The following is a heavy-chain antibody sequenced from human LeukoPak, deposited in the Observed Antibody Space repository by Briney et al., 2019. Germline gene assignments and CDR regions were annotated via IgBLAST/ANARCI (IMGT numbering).Heavy chain of an antibody. CDR3: ARDTGSSSWFQFDY. CDR1: GFTFSSYG. V-gene: IGHV3-33*01. CDR2: IWYDGSNK. J-gene: IGHJ4*02. D-gene: IGHD6-13*01. Sequence: PGRSLRLSCAASGFTFSSYGMHWVRQAPGKGLEWVAVIWYDGSNKYYADSVKGRFTISRDNAKNSLYLQMNSLRAEDTAVYYCARDTGSSSWFQFDYWGQGTLVTVSS.